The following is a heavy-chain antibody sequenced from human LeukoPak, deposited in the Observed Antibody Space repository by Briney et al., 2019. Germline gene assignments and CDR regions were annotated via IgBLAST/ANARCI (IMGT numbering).Heavy chain of an antibody. Sequence: PGGSLRLSCAASGSIFSSYGMHWVRQAPGKGLEWVAFIRYDGSNKYYGDSVKGRFTISRDNSKNTLFLQMNSLRAEDTAVYYCAKDATGNYYYMDVWGKGTTVTVSS. CDR2: IRYDGSNK. CDR3: AKDATGNYYYMDV. V-gene: IGHV3-30*02. J-gene: IGHJ6*03. CDR1: GSIFSSYG.